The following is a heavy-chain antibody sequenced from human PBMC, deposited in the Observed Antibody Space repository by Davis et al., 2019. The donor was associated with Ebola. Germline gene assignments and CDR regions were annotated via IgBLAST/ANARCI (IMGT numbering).Heavy chain of an antibody. CDR1: GGSISRHY. CDR2: IYYSGST. D-gene: IGHD3-10*01. J-gene: IGHJ5*02. V-gene: IGHV4-59*08. CDR3: ARRSITMVRGVIITAEWFDP. Sequence: SETLSLTCTVSGGSISRHYWSWIRQPPGKGLEWIGYIYYSGSTNYNPSLKSRVTISVDTSKNQFSLKLSSVTAADTAVYYCARRSITMVRGVIITAEWFDPWGQGTLVTVSS.